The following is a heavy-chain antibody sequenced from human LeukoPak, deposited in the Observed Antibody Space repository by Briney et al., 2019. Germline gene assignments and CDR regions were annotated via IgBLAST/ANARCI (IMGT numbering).Heavy chain of an antibody. J-gene: IGHJ4*02. CDR1: DDSISDYY. CDR3: TRGAGWLIDY. CDR2: FHNSGTS. D-gene: IGHD3-16*01. V-gene: IGHV4-59*01. Sequence: PSETLSLTCTVSDDSISDYYRGWIRQPPGKGLEWIGYFHNSGTSTYNPSLESRVTISADTSKNQSSLKLNSLTTADTAVYYCTRGAGWLIDYWGQGILVTVSS.